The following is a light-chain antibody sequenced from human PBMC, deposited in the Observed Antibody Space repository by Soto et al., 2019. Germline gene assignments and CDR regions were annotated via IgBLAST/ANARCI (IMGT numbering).Light chain of an antibody. J-gene: IGLJ2*01. CDR3: QSYASSLSVV. V-gene: IGLV1-40*01. CDR2: GNS. Sequence: QSVLTQPPSVSGAPGQRVTISCTGSSSNIGAGYDVHWYQQLPGTAPNLLIYGNSNRPAGVPDRFSGSKSGTSASLASTGKQAEDEADYYCQSYASSLSVVFGGGTQLTVL. CDR1: SSNIGAGYD.